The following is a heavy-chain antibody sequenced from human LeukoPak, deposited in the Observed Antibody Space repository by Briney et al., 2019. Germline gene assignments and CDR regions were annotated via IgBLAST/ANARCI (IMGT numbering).Heavy chain of an antibody. V-gene: IGHV4-59*01. D-gene: IGHD2-21*02. CDR3: AARDYFFDY. CDR1: GGSISSYY. CDR2: IYYSGST. J-gene: IGHJ4*02. Sequence: SETLSLTCAVSGGSISSYYWSWIRQPPGKGLEWIGYIYYSGSTNYNPSLKSRVTISVDTSKNQFSLKLSSVTAADTAVYYCAARDYFFDYWGQGTLVTVSS.